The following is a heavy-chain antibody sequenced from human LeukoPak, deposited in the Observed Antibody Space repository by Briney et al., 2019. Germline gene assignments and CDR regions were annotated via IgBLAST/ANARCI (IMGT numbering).Heavy chain of an antibody. V-gene: IGHV3-23*01. D-gene: IGHD2-2*01. J-gene: IGHJ4*02. CDR1: GFPFRSYA. CDR3: AKIGPASSRDS. Sequence: PGGPLRLSCAASGFPFRSYAMRWLRQAPGKALEGGSFISDSGGSTYYADSVKGRFTISRDKPKNTLYLQMNSLRVEDTAVYYCAKIGPASSRDSWGQGTLVTVSS. CDR2: ISDSGGST.